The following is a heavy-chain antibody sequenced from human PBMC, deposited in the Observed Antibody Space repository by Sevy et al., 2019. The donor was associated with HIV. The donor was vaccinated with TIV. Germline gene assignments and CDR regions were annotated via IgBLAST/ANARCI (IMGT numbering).Heavy chain of an antibody. J-gene: IGHJ1*01. D-gene: IGHD4-17*01. CDR1: GFTFSNYW. Sequence: GGSLRLSCVASGFTFSNYWMSWVRQVPGKGLEFVANIKQDGSEKNYVASVKGRFTISRDNAKNSLFLQMNSLKAEDTAIYYCARRTMTPMFWGQRTLVTVSS. V-gene: IGHV3-7*01. CDR2: IKQDGSEK. CDR3: ARRTMTPMF.